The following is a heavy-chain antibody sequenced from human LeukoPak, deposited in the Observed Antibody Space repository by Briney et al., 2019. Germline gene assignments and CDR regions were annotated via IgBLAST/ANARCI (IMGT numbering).Heavy chain of an antibody. CDR2: INHSGST. CDR1: GGSFSGYY. D-gene: IGHD3-9*01. CDR3: ARGTLRYFDWLGSNWFDP. V-gene: IGHV4-34*01. J-gene: IGHJ5*02. Sequence: SETLSLTCAVYGGSFSGYYWSWIRQPPGKGLEWIGEINHSGSTNYNPSFKSRVTISVDTSKNQFSLKLSSVTAADTAVYYCARGTLRYFDWLGSNWFDPWGQGTLVTVSS.